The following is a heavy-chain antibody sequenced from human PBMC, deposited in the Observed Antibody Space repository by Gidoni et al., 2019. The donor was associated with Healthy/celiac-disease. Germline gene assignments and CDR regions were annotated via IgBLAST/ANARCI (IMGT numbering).Heavy chain of an antibody. Sequence: VQLLESGGGLVQPRGSLLLSFATSGFTFSSYAMSWVRQAPGQGLEWVSASSGSGGSTDYADSVKGRFTIARDNSKNTLYLQMNSLRAEDTAVYYWAKDLAPPREVGAHEAGYWGQGTLVTVSS. J-gene: IGHJ4*02. CDR3: AKDLAPPREVGAHEAGY. D-gene: IGHD1-26*01. CDR1: GFTFSSYA. CDR2: SSGSGGST. V-gene: IGHV3-23*01.